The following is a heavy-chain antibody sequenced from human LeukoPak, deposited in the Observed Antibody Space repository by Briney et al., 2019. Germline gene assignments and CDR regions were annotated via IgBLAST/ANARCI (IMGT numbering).Heavy chain of an antibody. D-gene: IGHD2-8*02. J-gene: IGHJ6*03. Sequence: PSETLSLTCTVSGGSISSGNHYWGWICQPPGKGLEWIGTIYFNGNTYSTLSLKSRVTMSVDTSENQFSLKLSSVTAADMAVYYCVRHLTVLYYYIDVWGTGTTVTVSS. CDR2: IYFNGNT. V-gene: IGHV4-39*01. CDR3: VRHLTVLYYYIDV. CDR1: GGSISSGNHY.